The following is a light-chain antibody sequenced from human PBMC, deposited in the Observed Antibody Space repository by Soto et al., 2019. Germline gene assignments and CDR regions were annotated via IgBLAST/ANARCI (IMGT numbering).Light chain of an antibody. Sequence: DTQMTQSPSSLSASVGDRVTITWQASQDINNYLNWYEQKPGKAPKLLIYDASNLKTGVPSRFSGSGSGTDFTFTISSLQPEDIATYYCQQYDNLPITFGQGTRLEIK. CDR1: QDINNY. J-gene: IGKJ5*01. CDR3: QQYDNLPIT. CDR2: DAS. V-gene: IGKV1-33*01.